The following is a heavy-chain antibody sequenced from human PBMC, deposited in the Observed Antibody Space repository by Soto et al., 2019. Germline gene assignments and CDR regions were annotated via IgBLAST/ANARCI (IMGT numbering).Heavy chain of an antibody. V-gene: IGHV3-23*01. Sequence: EVQLLESGGTLVQPGGPLRLSCAASGFTFSTYAMSWFRQAPGKGLEWVSAVSGSGSSTYYADSVKGRFTISRDNSKNTLYLQMNSLRAEDTAVYYCAILPHYDFWSGYNYYFDYWGQGTLVTVSS. CDR1: GFTFSTYA. CDR2: VSGSGSST. CDR3: AILPHYDFWSGYNYYFDY. D-gene: IGHD3-3*01. J-gene: IGHJ4*02.